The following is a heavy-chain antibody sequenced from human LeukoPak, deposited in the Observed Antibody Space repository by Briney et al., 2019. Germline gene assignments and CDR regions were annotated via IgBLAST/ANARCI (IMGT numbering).Heavy chain of an antibody. CDR2: INWNGGST. V-gene: IGHV3-20*04. CDR1: GFTFDDYG. D-gene: IGHD3-3*01. Sequence: GGSLRLSCAASGFTFDDYGMSWVRQAPGKGLEWVSGINWNGGSTGYADSVRGRFTISRDNAKNSLYLQMNSLRAEDTAVYYCAREYDFWSGTDAFDIWGQGTMVTVSS. CDR3: AREYDFWSGTDAFDI. J-gene: IGHJ3*02.